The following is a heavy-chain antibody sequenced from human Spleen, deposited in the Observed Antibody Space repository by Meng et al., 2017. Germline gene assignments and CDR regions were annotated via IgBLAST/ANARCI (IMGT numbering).Heavy chain of an antibody. J-gene: IGHJ5*02. D-gene: IGHD6-19*01. CDR1: GGSISGGDYY. Sequence: QVQLPESGPGLVKPSQTLSHTFTVFGGSISGGDYYWSWIRQPPGQGLEWIGYINFSGSTYSNPSLNSRITISLNMSRKQFSLRLTSVNAADTTVYYCVKSSGWDSTGFDHWGQGTLVTVSS. CDR3: VKSSGWDSTGFDH. V-gene: IGHV4-30-4*01. CDR2: INFSGST.